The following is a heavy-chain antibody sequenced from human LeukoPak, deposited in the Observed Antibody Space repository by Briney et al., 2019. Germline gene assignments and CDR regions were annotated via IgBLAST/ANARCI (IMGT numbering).Heavy chain of an antibody. CDR2: IYSGGST. Sequence: WVSVIYSGGSTYYADSVKGRFTISRDNSKNTLYLQMNSLRAEDTAVYYCARVSSVVSLYYFDYWGQGTLVTVSS. J-gene: IGHJ4*02. D-gene: IGHD2-15*01. CDR3: ARVSSVVSLYYFDY. V-gene: IGHV3-53*01.